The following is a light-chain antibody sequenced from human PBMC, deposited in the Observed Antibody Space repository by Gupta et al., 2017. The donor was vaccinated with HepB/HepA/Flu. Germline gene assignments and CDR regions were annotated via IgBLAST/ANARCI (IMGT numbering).Light chain of an antibody. CDR1: HSGRSN. V-gene: IGKV3-15*01. Sequence: EILRTQAPATLSVSPGERATRSCRARHSGRSNFASYQQKRGQAPRLLTYGASTRATGIPARFSGSGSGTDFTLTISSLQSEELAVYFCQQYEEWHPFSCGPGTKVDNK. J-gene: IGKJ3*01. CDR2: GAS. CDR3: QQYEEWHPFS.